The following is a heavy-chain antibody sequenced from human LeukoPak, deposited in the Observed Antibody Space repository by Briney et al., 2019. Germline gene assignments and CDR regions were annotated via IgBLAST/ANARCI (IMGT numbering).Heavy chain of an antibody. CDR1: GGSISSSSYY. D-gene: IGHD3-22*01. V-gene: IGHV4-39*01. J-gene: IGHJ5*02. CDR3: ARRFYYDSEWFDP. Sequence: SETLSLTCTVSGGSISSSSYYWGWIRQPPGKGLEWIGNIYYSGSTYYNPSLESRVTISVDTSKNQFSLKLSSVTAADTAVYYCARRFYYDSEWFDPWGQGTLVTVSS. CDR2: IYYSGST.